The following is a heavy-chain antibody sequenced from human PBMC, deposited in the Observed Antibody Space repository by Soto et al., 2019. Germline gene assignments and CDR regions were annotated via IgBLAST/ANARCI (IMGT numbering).Heavy chain of an antibody. CDR2: IYYSGNT. V-gene: IGHV4-59*11. CDR1: GGYMINHY. CDR3: ARLSAVARAGAHNYHSMDV. Sequence: PSETLSLTCTVSGGYMINHYWSWIRQPPGKGLEWIGYIYYSGNTNYDPSLQSRVTMSVDTSKNQFSLKVTSVTAADTAVYYCARLSAVARAGAHNYHSMDVWGQGITVTVSS. J-gene: IGHJ6*02. D-gene: IGHD6-19*01.